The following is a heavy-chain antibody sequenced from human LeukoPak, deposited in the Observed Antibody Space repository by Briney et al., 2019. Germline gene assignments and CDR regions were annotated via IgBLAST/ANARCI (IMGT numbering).Heavy chain of an antibody. V-gene: IGHV3-30*04. J-gene: IGHJ3*02. CDR2: ISYDGSNK. CDR1: GFTFSSYA. CDR3: ARNYDRSGYVDAFDI. Sequence: PGRSLRLSCAASGFTFSSYAMHWVCQAPGKGLEWVAVISYDGSNKYYADSVKGRFTISRDNSKNTLYLQMNSLRAEDTAVYYCARNYDRSGYVDAFDIWGQGTMVTVSS. D-gene: IGHD3-22*01.